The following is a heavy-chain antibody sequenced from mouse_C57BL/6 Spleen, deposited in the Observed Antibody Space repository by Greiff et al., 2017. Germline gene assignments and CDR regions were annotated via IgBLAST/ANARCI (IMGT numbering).Heavy chain of an antibody. J-gene: IGHJ1*03. Sequence: VQLQQSGAELVRPGTSVKVSCKASGYAFTNYLIEWVKQRPGQGLEWIGVINPGSGGTNYNEKFKGKATLTADKSSSTAYMQLSSLTSEDSAVYFCARYYGSSYGWYFEGWGTGTTVTVAS. V-gene: IGHV1-54*01. CDR1: GYAFTNYL. CDR2: INPGSGGT. D-gene: IGHD1-1*01. CDR3: ARYYGSSYGWYFEG.